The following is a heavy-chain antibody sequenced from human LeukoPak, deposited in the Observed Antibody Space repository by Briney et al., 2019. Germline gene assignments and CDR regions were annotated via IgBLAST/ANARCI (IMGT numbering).Heavy chain of an antibody. J-gene: IGHJ4*02. D-gene: IGHD5-12*01. Sequence: PGGSLRLSCAASGFSFSSCSMNWVRQAPGKGLEWVSSISSSSSYMYYADSVKGRFTISRDNAKNSLYLQMNSLRVEDTAVYYCARDLGYSGYDSVYWGQGTLVTVSS. CDR2: ISSSSSYM. CDR1: GFSFSSCS. V-gene: IGHV3-21*01. CDR3: ARDLGYSGYDSVY.